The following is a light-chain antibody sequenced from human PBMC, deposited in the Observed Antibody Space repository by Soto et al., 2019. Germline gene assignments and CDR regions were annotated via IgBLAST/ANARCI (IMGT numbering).Light chain of an antibody. CDR2: DSS. Sequence: EILMTQSPCTLSLSPGERATLSCRASQSLSSNFLAWYQQKPGQAPRPLIYDSSSRATGFPERFSGSGSGIDFTLSIIRLEPEDFEVYYCQQYDIYPWTFGQGTKVDIK. CDR1: QSLSSNF. J-gene: IGKJ1*01. CDR3: QQYDIYPWT. V-gene: IGKV3-20*01.